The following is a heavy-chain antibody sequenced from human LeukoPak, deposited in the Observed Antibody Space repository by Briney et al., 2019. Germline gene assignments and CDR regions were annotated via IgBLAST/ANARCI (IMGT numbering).Heavy chain of an antibody. V-gene: IGHV4-39*01. CDR1: GGSISSSSYY. Sequence: SETLSLTCTVSGGSISSSSYYWGWIRQPPGKGLEWIESIYYSESTYYNPSLKSRVTISVDTSKNQFSLKLSSVTAADTAVYYCAGRMEQWLVEWYYYYYYMDVWGKGTTVTVSS. J-gene: IGHJ6*03. CDR2: IYYSEST. CDR3: AGRMEQWLVEWYYYYYYMDV. D-gene: IGHD6-19*01.